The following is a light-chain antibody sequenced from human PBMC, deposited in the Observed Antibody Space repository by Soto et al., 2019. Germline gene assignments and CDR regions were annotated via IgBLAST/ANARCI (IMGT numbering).Light chain of an antibody. CDR1: QSVSGY. Sequence: LTQSPSSLSASVGDRVTISCRASQSVSGYLAWYQQKPGQAPRLLIYDASNRATGIPARFSGSGSGTDFTLTITSLEPEDFAVYYCQQRSNSPSTFGGGTKVEI. V-gene: IGKV3-11*01. CDR2: DAS. CDR3: QQRSNSPST. J-gene: IGKJ4*01.